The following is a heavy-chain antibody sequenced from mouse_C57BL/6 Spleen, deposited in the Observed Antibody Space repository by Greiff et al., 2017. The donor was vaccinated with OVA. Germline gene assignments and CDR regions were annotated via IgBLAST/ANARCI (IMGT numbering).Heavy chain of an antibody. Sequence: VKLQESGPELVKPGASVKLSCKASGYTFTSYDINWVKQRPGQGLEWIGWIYPRDGSTKYNEKFKGKATLTVDTSSSTAYMELHSLTSEDSAVYFCARTAQATGARFAYWGQGTLVTVSA. J-gene: IGHJ3*01. CDR1: GYTFTSYD. D-gene: IGHD3-2*02. CDR2: IYPRDGST. V-gene: IGHV1-85*01. CDR3: ARTAQATGARFAY.